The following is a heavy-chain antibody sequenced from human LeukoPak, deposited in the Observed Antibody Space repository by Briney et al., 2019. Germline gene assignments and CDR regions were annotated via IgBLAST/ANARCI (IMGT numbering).Heavy chain of an antibody. D-gene: IGHD3-16*02. CDR3: TRARLPLGELSSNFDY. V-gene: IGHV3-49*04. J-gene: IGHJ4*02. CDR1: GFTFGDYA. CDR2: IRSKAYGGTT. Sequence: PGGSLRLSCTASGFTFGDYAMSWVRQAPGKGLEWVGFIRSKAYGGTTEYAASVKGRFTISRDDSKSIAYLQMNSLKTEDTAVYYCTRARLPLGELSSNFDYWGQGTLVTVSS.